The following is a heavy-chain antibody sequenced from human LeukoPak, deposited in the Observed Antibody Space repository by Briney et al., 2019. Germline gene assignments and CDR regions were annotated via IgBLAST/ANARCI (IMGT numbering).Heavy chain of an antibody. J-gene: IGHJ3*02. CDR1: GGTFSSYA. CDR3: ARGYCTNGVCSRDAFDI. V-gene: IGHV1-69*05. Sequence: SVKVSCKASGGTFSSYAVSWVRQAPGQGLEWMGGIIPIFGTANYAQKFQGRVTITTDESTSTAYMELSSLRSEDTAVYYCARGYCTNGVCSRDAFDIWGQGTMVTVSS. CDR2: IIPIFGTA. D-gene: IGHD2-8*01.